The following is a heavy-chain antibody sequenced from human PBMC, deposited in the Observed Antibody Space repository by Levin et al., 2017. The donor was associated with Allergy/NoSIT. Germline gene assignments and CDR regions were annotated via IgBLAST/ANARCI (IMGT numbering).Heavy chain of an antibody. D-gene: IGHD3-22*01. CDR1: GFTVSSNY. CDR3: ANSYYYDSSGYYSL. CDR2: LYSGGTT. J-gene: IGHJ1*01. Sequence: PGGSLRLSCAASGFTVSSNYMSWVRQAPGKGLEWVSVLYSGGTTYYADSVKGRFTISRDSSENTLYLQMNSLRAEDTAVYYCANSYYYDSSGYYSLWSQGTLVTVSS. V-gene: IGHV3-53*01.